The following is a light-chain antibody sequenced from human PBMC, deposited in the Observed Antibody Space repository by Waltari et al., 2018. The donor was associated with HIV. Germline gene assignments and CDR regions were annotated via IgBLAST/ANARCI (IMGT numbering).Light chain of an antibody. CDR1: SSDVGGYNL. J-gene: IGLJ2*01. V-gene: IGLV2-23*02. CDR3: CSFAGSNMP. CDR2: EVY. Sequence: SALTQPASVHAAFGQSNTISCTGTSSDVGGYNLVSWYQHHPCKAPKLIIYEVYKRPSGVSSRFSGSKSGDSASLTISGLQADDEADYYCCSFAGSNMPFGGGTKVTVL.